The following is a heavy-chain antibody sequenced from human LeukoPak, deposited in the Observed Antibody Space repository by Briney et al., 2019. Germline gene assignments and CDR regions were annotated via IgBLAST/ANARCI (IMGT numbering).Heavy chain of an antibody. Sequence: ASVKVSCKASGYTFTSYDINWVRQAPGQGLEWMGWIKSNSGGTHYAQKFQGRVTMTRDTSITTAYMELSRLTSDDTAVYYCARDQGGTIDYWGQGTLVTVSS. D-gene: IGHD1-7*01. J-gene: IGHJ4*02. V-gene: IGHV1-2*02. CDR3: ARDQGGTIDY. CDR2: IKSNSGGT. CDR1: GYTFTSYD.